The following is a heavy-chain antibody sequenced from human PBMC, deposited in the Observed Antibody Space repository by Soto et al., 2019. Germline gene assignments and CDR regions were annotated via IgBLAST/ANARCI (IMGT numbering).Heavy chain of an antibody. Sequence: SESLSLTCTVAGASISSYYWSWIRPPPGEGLEWSGYIHYSGSTNYDPTLKSRVTISVDTSKNQSYLKLSSVTAADTAVYYCARDADLMITSSESAFDIWGQGTMVTVSS. J-gene: IGHJ3*02. D-gene: IGHD3-10*01. CDR1: GASISSYY. V-gene: IGHV4-59*01. CDR2: IHYSGST. CDR3: ARDADLMITSSESAFDI.